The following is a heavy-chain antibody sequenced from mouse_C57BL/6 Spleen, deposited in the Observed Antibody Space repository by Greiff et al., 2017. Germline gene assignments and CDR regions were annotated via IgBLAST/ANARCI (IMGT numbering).Heavy chain of an antibody. CDR1: GYSITSGYY. V-gene: IGHV3-6*01. Sequence: ESGPGLVKPSQSLSLTCSVTGYSITSGYYWNWIRQFPGNKLEWMGYISYDGSNNYNPSLKNRISITRDTSKNQFFLKLNSVTTEDTATYYCATRGWCAYWGQGTLVTVSA. CDR3: ATRGWCAY. CDR2: ISYDGSN. J-gene: IGHJ3*01.